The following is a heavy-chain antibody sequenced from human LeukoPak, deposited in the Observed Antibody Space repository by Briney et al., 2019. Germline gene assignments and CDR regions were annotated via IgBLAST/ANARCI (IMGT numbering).Heavy chain of an antibody. CDR2: IYYSGST. J-gene: IGHJ5*02. Sequence: SETLSLTCTVSGGSISSSSYYWGWIRQPPGKGLEWIGSIYYSGSTYYNPPLKSRVTISVDTSKNQFSLKLSSVTAADTAVYYCARHKDIVVVVAASIWFDPWGQGTLVTVSS. CDR3: ARHKDIVVVVAASIWFDP. D-gene: IGHD2-15*01. V-gene: IGHV4-39*01. CDR1: GGSISSSSYY.